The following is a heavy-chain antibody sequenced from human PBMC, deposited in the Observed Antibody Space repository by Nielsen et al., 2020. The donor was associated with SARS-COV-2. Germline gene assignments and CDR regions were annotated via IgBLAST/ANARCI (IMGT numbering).Heavy chain of an antibody. CDR1: GFSLSTSGMC. D-gene: IGHD3-10*01. Sequence: SGPTLVKPTQTLTLTCTFSGFSLSTSGMCVSWIRRPPGKALEWLARIDWDDDKYYSTSLKTRLTISKDTSKNQVVLTMTNMDPVDTATYYCARTFCGSGSYYFDYWGQGTLVTVSS. J-gene: IGHJ4*02. CDR3: ARTFCGSGSYYFDY. CDR2: IDWDDDK. V-gene: IGHV2-70*11.